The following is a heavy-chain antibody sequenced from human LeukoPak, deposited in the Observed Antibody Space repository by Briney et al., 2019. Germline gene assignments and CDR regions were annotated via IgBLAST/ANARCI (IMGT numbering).Heavy chain of an antibody. CDR2: INPNSGGT. J-gene: IGHJ5*02. CDR3: ARDLPRYCSGGSCNNWFDP. CDR1: GYTFTGYY. Sequence: GASVKVSCKASGYTFTGYYMHWVRQAPGQGLEWMGWINPNSGGTNYAQKFQGRVAMTRDTSISTAYMELSRLRSDDTAVYYCARDLPRYCSGGSCNNWFDPWGQGTLVTVSS. V-gene: IGHV1-2*02. D-gene: IGHD2-15*01.